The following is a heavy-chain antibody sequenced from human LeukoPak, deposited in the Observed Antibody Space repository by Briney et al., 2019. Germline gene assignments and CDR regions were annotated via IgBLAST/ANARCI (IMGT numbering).Heavy chain of an antibody. J-gene: IGHJ4*02. CDR3: ARDRGVRYFGG. Sequence: PSQTLSLTCTVSGGSISSGGYYWSWIRQPPGKGLEWIGYIYHSGSTYYNPSLKSRVTISVDRSKNQFSLKLSSVTAADTAVYYCARDRGVRYFGGWGQGTLVTVSS. V-gene: IGHV4-30-2*01. CDR2: IYHSGST. D-gene: IGHD3-9*01. CDR1: GGSISSGGYY.